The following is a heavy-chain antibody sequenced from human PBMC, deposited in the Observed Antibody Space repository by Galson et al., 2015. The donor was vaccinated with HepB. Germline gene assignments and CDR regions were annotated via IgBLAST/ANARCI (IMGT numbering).Heavy chain of an antibody. CDR1: GYTFTSYG. CDR3: AREFIDYVWGSVRPHDNWFDP. CDR2: ISAYNGNT. J-gene: IGHJ5*02. D-gene: IGHD3-16*01. Sequence: SVKVSCKASGYTFTSYGISWVRQAPGQGLEWMGWISAYNGNTNYAQKLQGRVTMTTDTSTSTAYMELRSLRSDDTAVYYCAREFIDYVWGSVRPHDNWFDPWGQGTLVTVSS. V-gene: IGHV1-18*04.